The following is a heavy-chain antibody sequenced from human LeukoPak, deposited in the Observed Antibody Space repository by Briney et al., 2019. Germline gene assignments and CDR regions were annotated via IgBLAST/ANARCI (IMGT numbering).Heavy chain of an antibody. CDR1: GFTFSSYA. V-gene: IGHV3-30*14. J-gene: IGHJ4*02. CDR3: ASRIATAGSVDY. CDR2: ISYDGSNK. Sequence: GGSLRLSCAASGFTFSSYAMHWVRQAPGKGLEWVAVISYDGSNKYYADSVKGRFTISRDNSKNTLHLQMNTLRAEDTAVYYCASRIATAGSVDYWGQGTLVTVSS. D-gene: IGHD6-13*01.